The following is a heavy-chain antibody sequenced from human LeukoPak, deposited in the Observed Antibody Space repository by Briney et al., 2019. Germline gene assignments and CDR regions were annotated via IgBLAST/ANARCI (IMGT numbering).Heavy chain of an antibody. J-gene: IGHJ6*03. Sequence: GRSLRLSCAASGFTFSSYGMHWVRQAPGKGLEWVAVIWYDGSNKYYADSVKGRFTISRDNSKNTLYLQMNSLRAEDTAVYYCAKGYSSSWYDYYYYTDVWGKGTTVTVSS. V-gene: IGHV3-33*06. CDR2: IWYDGSNK. CDR1: GFTFSSYG. D-gene: IGHD6-13*01. CDR3: AKGYSSSWYDYYYYTDV.